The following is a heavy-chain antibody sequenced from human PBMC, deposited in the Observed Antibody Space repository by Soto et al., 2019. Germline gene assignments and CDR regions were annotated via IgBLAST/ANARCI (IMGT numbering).Heavy chain of an antibody. CDR2: ISGSGGST. J-gene: IGHJ6*02. CDR3: AKEDVTVTHEDYYYGMDV. D-gene: IGHD4-17*01. CDR1: GFTFSSYA. Sequence: EVQLLESGGGLVQPGGSLRLSCAASGFTFSSYAMSWVRQAPGKGLEWVSAISGSGGSTYYADSVKGRFTISRDKSKNTMYLQMSSLRAEDTAAYYCAKEDVTVTHEDYYYGMDVCGQGTTVTVSS. V-gene: IGHV3-23*01.